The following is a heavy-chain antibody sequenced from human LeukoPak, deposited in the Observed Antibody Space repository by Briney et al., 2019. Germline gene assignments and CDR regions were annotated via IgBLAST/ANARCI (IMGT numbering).Heavy chain of an antibody. CDR2: LFHSGTI. J-gene: IGHJ5*02. CDR3: ARVYSSTHNWFDT. D-gene: IGHD2-2*01. Sequence: PSETLSLTCTVSNYSISSDYYWGWIRQPPGKGLGWIGSLFHSGTIYYTPSLKSRVTTSVDTSNNRFSLKLMSVTAADTALYYCARVYSSTHNWFDTWGQGTQVTVSS. V-gene: IGHV4-38-2*02. CDR1: NYSISSDYY.